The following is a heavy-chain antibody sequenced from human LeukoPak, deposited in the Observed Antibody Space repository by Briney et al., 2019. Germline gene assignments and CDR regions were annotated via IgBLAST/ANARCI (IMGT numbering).Heavy chain of an antibody. D-gene: IGHD3-10*01. CDR2: ISAYNGNT. V-gene: IGHV1-18*01. CDR3: ARGAYGSGRGYFDY. Sequence: ASVKVSCKASGYTFTSYGISWVRQAPGQGLEWMGWISAYNGNTNYAQKLQGRVTMTTDTSTSTAYMELRRLRSDDTAVYYCARGAYGSGRGYFDYWGQGTLVTVSS. CDR1: GYTFTSYG. J-gene: IGHJ4*02.